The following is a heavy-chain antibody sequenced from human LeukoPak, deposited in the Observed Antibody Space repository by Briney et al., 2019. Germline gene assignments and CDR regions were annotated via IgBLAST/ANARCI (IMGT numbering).Heavy chain of an antibody. CDR1: GFTFSDYG. CDR3: AKELTVGTTSKNLDY. CDR2: IRSDGSIE. J-gene: IGHJ4*02. V-gene: IGHV3-30*02. Sequence: GGSLRLSCAASGFTFSDYGMHWVRQAPGQGLEWVGLIRSDGSIEYYADSVKGRFTISRDSSKSTLYLQMYSLRAEDTAVYYCAKELTVGTTSKNLDYWGQGTLVTVSS. D-gene: IGHD1-26*01.